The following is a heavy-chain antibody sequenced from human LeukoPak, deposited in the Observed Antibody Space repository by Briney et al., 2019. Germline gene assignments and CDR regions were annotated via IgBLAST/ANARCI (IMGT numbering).Heavy chain of an antibody. CDR3: ARRGVVGASRWSWFDP. V-gene: IGHV3-30-3*01. D-gene: IGHD1-26*01. CDR2: VSSDGNKK. CDR1: GFTFSSHA. J-gene: IGHJ5*02. Sequence: GGSLRLSCAASGFTFSSHAMHWVRQAPGKGLEWVAVVSSDGNKKFYADSVTGRFIISRDNPKNTVDLQMNSLRPEDTAVYYCARRGVVGASRWSWFDPWGQGNLVTVSS.